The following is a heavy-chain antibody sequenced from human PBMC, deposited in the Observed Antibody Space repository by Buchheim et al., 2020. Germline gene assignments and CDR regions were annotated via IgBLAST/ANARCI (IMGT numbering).Heavy chain of an antibody. Sequence: QVQLVQSGAEVKKPGASVKVSCKASGYTFTGYYMHWVRQAPGQGLEWMGWINPNSGGTNYAQEFQGWVTMTRDKSISPAYMELSRLRSDDTAVYYCARAITMIVPAFDYWGQGTL. CDR3: ARAITMIVPAFDY. V-gene: IGHV1-2*04. CDR1: GYTFTGYY. J-gene: IGHJ4*02. CDR2: INPNSGGT. D-gene: IGHD3-22*01.